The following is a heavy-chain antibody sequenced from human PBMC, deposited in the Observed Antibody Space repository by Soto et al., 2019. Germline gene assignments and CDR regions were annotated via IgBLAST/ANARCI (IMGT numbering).Heavy chain of an antibody. D-gene: IGHD3-10*01. CDR3: VSNLPPRLDSAGGYYFDY. V-gene: IGHV3-64D*06. J-gene: IGHJ4*02. CDR2: ISSDGGST. Sequence: LRLSCSASGFTFSSYAMHWVRQAPGKGLEYVSAISSDGGSTYYADSVKGRFTISRDNSKNTLYLQMSSLRAEDTAVYYCVSNLPPRLDSAGGYYFDYWGQGTLVTVSS. CDR1: GFTFSSYA.